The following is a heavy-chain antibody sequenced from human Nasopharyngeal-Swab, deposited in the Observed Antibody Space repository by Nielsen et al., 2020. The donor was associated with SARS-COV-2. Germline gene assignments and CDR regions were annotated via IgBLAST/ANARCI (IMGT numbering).Heavy chain of an antibody. D-gene: IGHD2-15*01. J-gene: IGHJ6*02. CDR2: ISGSGGST. Sequence: GESLKISCAASGFTFSNAWMSWVRQAPGKGLEWVSAISGSGGSTYYADSVKGRFTISRDNSKNTLYLQMNSLRAEDTAVYYCASPYPYCSGGSCYTGRYYYGMDVWGQGTTVTVSS. V-gene: IGHV3-23*01. CDR1: GFTFSNAW. CDR3: ASPYPYCSGGSCYTGRYYYGMDV.